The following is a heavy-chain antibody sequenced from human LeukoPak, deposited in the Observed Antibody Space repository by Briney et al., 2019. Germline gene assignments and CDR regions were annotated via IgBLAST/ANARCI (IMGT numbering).Heavy chain of an antibody. D-gene: IGHD2-2*01. CDR2: INPNSGGT. CDR1: GYTFTGYY. V-gene: IGHV1-2*02. J-gene: IGHJ3*02. Sequence: ASVKVSCKASGYTFTGYYMHWVRQAPGQGLEWMGWINPNSGGTNYAQKFQGRVTMTRDTSISTAYMELSRLRSDGTAVYYCARGVVVVPAATGPDAFDIWGQGTMVTVSS. CDR3: ARGVVVVPAATGPDAFDI.